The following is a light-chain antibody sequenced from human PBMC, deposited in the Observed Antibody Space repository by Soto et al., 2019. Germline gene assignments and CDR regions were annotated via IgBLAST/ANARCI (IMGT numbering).Light chain of an antibody. J-gene: IGKJ5*01. CDR1: QDISNS. Sequence: DIQMTQSPSSLSAYVGDRVTITCRARQDISNSLNWYQQKPGKAPKVLIYGASTLQSGVPSRFSGSGSGTDFTLTITSLQPEDFATYYCQQSYNIPPITFGQGTRLEIK. V-gene: IGKV1-39*01. CDR3: QQSYNIPPIT. CDR2: GAS.